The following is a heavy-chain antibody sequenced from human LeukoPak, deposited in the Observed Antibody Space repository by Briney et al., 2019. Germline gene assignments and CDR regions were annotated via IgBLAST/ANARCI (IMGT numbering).Heavy chain of an antibody. CDR2: IYTSKST. J-gene: IGHJ4*02. CDR3: AGVNRCDNILTGYLYYFDY. Sequence: SDPLSLLCTVCGGLHSRYYWSWIREPTGRAGEWIGHIYTSKSTNYNPPLKSRVPMSVDTSKKQFPLTLSSVTAADTAVYFCAGVNRCDNILTGYLYYFDYWGQGTLVTVSS. CDR1: GGLHSRYY. V-gene: IGHV4-4*07. D-gene: IGHD3-9*01.